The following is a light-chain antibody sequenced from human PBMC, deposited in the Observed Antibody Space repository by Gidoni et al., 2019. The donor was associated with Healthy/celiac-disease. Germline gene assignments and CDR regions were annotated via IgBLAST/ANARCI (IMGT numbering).Light chain of an antibody. J-gene: IGKJ4*01. CDR1: QSVSSSY. Sequence: EIVLTQSPGTLSLSPGERATLSCRASQSVSSSYLAWYQQKPGQAPRLLIYGASSRATGIPDRLSGSGSGTDFTLTISRLEPEDFAVYYCQQYKAFGGGTKVEIK. V-gene: IGKV3-20*01. CDR3: QQYKA. CDR2: GAS.